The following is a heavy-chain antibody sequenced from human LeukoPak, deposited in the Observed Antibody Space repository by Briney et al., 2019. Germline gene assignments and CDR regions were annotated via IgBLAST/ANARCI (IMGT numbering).Heavy chain of an antibody. J-gene: IGHJ4*02. CDR3: AKRGVVIRVILVGFHKEAYYFDS. Sequence: GVPQRLSCTVCGITQSQYHMSGLPEAPERAVEGVAGFCDSGGRTNYADSVKGRFTISRDNPKNTLYLQMNSLRAEDTAVYFCAKRGVVIRVILVGFHKEAYYFDSWGQGAQVTVSS. V-gene: IGHV3-23*01. CDR2: FCDSGGRT. D-gene: IGHD3-22*01. CDR1: GITQSQYH.